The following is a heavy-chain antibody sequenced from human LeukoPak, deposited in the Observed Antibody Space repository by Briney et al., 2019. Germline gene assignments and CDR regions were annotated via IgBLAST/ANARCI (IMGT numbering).Heavy chain of an antibody. Sequence: HGESLKFSCQVSGYIFTNFWIGWVRQIPGKGLGWMGIINPGDSDTKYRPFFQGQVTISADRSISTAYLQWSSLKASDSAMYYCARQLIRYDSSGYYYVHWGQGTLVTVSS. D-gene: IGHD3-22*01. CDR1: GYIFTNFW. J-gene: IGHJ4*02. CDR2: INPGDSDT. CDR3: ARQLIRYDSSGYYYVH. V-gene: IGHV5-51*01.